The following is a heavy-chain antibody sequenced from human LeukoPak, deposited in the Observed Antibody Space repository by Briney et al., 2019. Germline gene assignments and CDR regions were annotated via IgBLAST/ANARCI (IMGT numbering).Heavy chain of an antibody. V-gene: IGHV4-30-2*01. Sequence: SQTLSLTCAVSGGPINSGGYSWSCIPQPPGKGLEWIGYIYPSGTTYYNPSLKCRVTISVDRSKTQYSVKLSSVTAADTAVYYCARGLWFGGTTEAFDIWGQGTIITVSS. CDR3: ARGLWFGGTTEAFDI. CDR2: IYPSGTT. CDR1: GGPINSGGYS. J-gene: IGHJ3*02. D-gene: IGHD3-10*01.